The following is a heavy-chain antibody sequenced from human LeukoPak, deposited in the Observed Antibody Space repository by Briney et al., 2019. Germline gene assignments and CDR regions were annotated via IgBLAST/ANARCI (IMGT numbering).Heavy chain of an antibody. CDR2: IIPIFGTA. CDR3: ARGHPYSSGWFGYFDY. CDR1: GGTFSSYA. Sequence: GASVKVSCKASGGTFSSYAISWVRQAPGQGLEWMGGIIPIFGTANYAQKFQGRVTITADKSTSTAYMELSSLRSEDTAVYYCARGHPYSSGWFGYFDYWGQGTLVTVSS. V-gene: IGHV1-69*06. J-gene: IGHJ4*02. D-gene: IGHD6-19*01.